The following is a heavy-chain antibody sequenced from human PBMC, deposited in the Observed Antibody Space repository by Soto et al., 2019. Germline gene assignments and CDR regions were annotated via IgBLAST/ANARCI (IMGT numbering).Heavy chain of an antibody. CDR2: INWNGGST. CDR3: AREWFGELLLSKDDGMDV. V-gene: IGHV3-20*04. CDR1: GFTVSSNY. D-gene: IGHD3-10*01. Sequence: GGSLRLSCAASGFTVSSNYMSWVRQAPGKGLEWVSGINWNGGSTGYADSVKGRFTISRDNAKNSLYLQMNSLRAEDTALYYCAREWFGELLLSKDDGMDVWGQGTTVTVSS. J-gene: IGHJ6*02.